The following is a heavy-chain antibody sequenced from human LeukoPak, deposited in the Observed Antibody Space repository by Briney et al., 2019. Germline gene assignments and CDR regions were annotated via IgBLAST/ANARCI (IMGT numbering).Heavy chain of an antibody. CDR3: ARDGHLGYSSSWFTPFDY. CDR1: GFTFSSYA. D-gene: IGHD6-13*01. V-gene: IGHV3-23*01. Sequence: GGSLRLSCAASGFTFSSYAMSWVRQAPGKGLEWVSAISGSGGSTYYADSVKGRFTISRDNAKNSLYLQMNSLRAEDTAVYYCARDGHLGYSSSWFTPFDYWGQGTLVTVSS. CDR2: ISGSGGST. J-gene: IGHJ4*02.